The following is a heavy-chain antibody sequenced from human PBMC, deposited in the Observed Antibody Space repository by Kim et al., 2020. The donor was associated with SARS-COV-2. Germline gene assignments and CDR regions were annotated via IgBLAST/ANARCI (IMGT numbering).Heavy chain of an antibody. J-gene: IGHJ6*02. CDR3: ARDKREWLSQIAYGMDV. V-gene: IGHV3-30*07. Sequence: VKGRFTISRHNSKSTLYLQMNSLRAENTAVYYCARDKREWLSQIAYGMDVWGQGTTLTVSS. D-gene: IGHD3-3*01.